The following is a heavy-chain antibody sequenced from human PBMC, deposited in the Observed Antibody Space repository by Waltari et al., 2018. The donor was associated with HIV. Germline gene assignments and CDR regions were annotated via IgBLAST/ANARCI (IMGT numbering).Heavy chain of an antibody. CDR3: AGPTSPWQLRWYSDL. CDR2: INHSGST. J-gene: IGHJ2*01. CDR1: GGSFSGYF. V-gene: IGHV4-34*01. D-gene: IGHD1-1*01. Sequence: QVQLQQWGAGLLKPSETLSLTCAVYGGSFSGYFWSWIRQPPGKGLEWNGEINHSGSTYHNPYLTRRVSISVGTSKNQFVQRLCSVAAADTPVFYCAGPTSPWQLRWYSDLWGRGPLVTVSS.